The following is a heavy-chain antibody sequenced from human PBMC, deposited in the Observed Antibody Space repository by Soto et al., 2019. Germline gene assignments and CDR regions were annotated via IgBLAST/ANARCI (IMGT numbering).Heavy chain of an antibody. D-gene: IGHD3-10*01. CDR3: ARGDPLLWFGEKVYYGMDV. Sequence: SETLSLTCDVYGGSFSGYIWTWIRQTPGKGLQWIGQINHSGSTNYNPSLKSRVTISVDTSKNQFSLKLSSVTAADTAVYYCARGDPLLWFGEKVYYGMDVWGQGTTVTVSS. J-gene: IGHJ6*02. V-gene: IGHV4-34*01. CDR1: GGSFSGYI. CDR2: INHSGST.